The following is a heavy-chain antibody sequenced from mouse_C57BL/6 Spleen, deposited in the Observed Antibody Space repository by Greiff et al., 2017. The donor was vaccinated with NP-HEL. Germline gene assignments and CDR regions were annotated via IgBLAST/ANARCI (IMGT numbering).Heavy chain of an antibody. CDR2: INPSTGGT. CDR1: GYSFTGYY. J-gene: IGHJ2*01. Sequence: EVQLQQSGPELVKPGASVKISCKASGYSFTGYYMNWVKQSPEKSLEWIGEINPSTGGTTYNQKFKAKATLTVDKSSSTAYMQLKSLTSEDSAVYYCASPSYYSNSYFDYWGQGATLTVSS. D-gene: IGHD2-5*01. V-gene: IGHV1-42*01. CDR3: ASPSYYSNSYFDY.